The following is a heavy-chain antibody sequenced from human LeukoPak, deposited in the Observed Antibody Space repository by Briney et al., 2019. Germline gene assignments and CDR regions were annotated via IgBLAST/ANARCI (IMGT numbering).Heavy chain of an antibody. CDR2: ITAGSTYI. Sequence: GGSLRLSCSASGFTFSPYSMTWVRQAPGKGLEWVSTITAGSTYIYSADSLKGRFTVSRDDAKNSLYLQMNSLRAEDTAVYYCARDGPGRSRDYWGQGTLVTVSS. J-gene: IGHJ4*02. D-gene: IGHD3-10*01. V-gene: IGHV3-21*01. CDR1: GFTFSPYS. CDR3: ARDGPGRSRDY.